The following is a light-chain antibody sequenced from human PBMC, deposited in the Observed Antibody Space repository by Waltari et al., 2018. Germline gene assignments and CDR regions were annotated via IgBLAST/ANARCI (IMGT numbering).Light chain of an antibody. Sequence: YQQPPGTVPHLLIYDVRGRPSGVSRLFSGTKSSNAASLTISGLQADDDADYYCNSYTGLSSWVFGGGTKLTVL. J-gene: IGLJ3*02. CDR2: DVR. V-gene: IGLV2-14*04. CDR3: NSYTGLSSWV.